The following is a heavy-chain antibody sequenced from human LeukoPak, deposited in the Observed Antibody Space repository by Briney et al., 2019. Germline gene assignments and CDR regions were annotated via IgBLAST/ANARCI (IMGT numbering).Heavy chain of an antibody. CDR2: INPNSGGT. D-gene: IGHD3-22*01. V-gene: IGHV1-2*06. J-gene: IGHJ4*02. CDR3: ARLGDYYDSSGPLHY. CDR1: GYTFTAYY. Sequence: ASVKVSCKASGYTFTAYYMHWARQAPGQGLEWMGRINPNSGGTNYAQKFQGRVTITADESTSTAYMELSSLRSEDTAVYYCARLGDYYDSSGPLHYWGQGTLVTVSS.